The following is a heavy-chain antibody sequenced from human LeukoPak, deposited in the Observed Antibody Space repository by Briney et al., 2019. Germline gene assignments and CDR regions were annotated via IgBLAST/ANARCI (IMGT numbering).Heavy chain of an antibody. J-gene: IGHJ5*02. CDR1: GFIFSSYG. V-gene: IGHV3-30*02. D-gene: IGHD6-6*01. CDR3: ARATSSIAARRPWWFDP. Sequence: PGGSLRLSCAASGFIFSSYGMHWVRQAPGKGLEWVAFIRYDGSNKYYADSVKGRFTISRDNAKNSLYLQMNSLRAEDTAVYYCARATSSIAARRPWWFDPWGQGTLVTVSS. CDR2: IRYDGSNK.